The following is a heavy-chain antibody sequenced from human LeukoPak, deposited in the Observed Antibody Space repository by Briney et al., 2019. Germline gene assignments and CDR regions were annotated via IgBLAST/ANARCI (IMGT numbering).Heavy chain of an antibody. CDR2: VSPPGGGT. CDR1: GFTFSNHG. Sequence: GGTLRLSCAASGFTFSNHGMNWVRQAPGKGLEWLSGVSPPGGGTYYADSVKGRFTISRDDSKNTLSLQMNSLRVEDTAVYHCARDLAWGAFDYWGQGTLVTVSS. D-gene: IGHD7-27*01. CDR3: ARDLAWGAFDY. J-gene: IGHJ4*02. V-gene: IGHV3-23*01.